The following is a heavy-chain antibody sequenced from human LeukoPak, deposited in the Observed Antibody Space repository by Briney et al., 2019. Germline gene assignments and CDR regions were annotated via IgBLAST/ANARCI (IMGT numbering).Heavy chain of an antibody. CDR2: IYPGDSDT. Sequence: GESLKISCKGSGYSFTSYWIGWVRQMPGKGLEWMGIIYPGDSDTRYSPSFQGRVTISADKSISTAYLQWSSLKASDTAMYYCARRYCTNGVCYTALDYWGQGTLVTVSS. D-gene: IGHD2-8*01. CDR1: GYSFTSYW. CDR3: ARRYCTNGVCYTALDY. V-gene: IGHV5-51*01. J-gene: IGHJ4*02.